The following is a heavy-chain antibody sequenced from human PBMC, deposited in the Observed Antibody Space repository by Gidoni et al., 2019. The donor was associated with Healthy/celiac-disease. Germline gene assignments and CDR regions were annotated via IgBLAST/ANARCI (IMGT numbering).Heavy chain of an antibody. J-gene: IGHJ4*02. D-gene: IGHD3-22*01. Sequence: QVQLQQWSAGLLKPSETLSLTCAVYGGSFGGYYWSWIRQPPGKGLEWIGEITHSGSTNYNPSLKRRVTISLDTSKIQFSLKLSSVTAADTAVYYCASGAYDSSGYYHYWGQGTLVTVSS. CDR3: ASGAYDSSGYYHY. CDR2: ITHSGST. CDR1: GGSFGGYY. V-gene: IGHV4-34*01.